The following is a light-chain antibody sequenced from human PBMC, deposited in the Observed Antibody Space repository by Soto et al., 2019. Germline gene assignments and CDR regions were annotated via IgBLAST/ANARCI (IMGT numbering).Light chain of an antibody. CDR2: EGI. CDR1: SSDIGTYNL. CDR3: CSYAGSGTDNYV. J-gene: IGLJ1*01. V-gene: IGLV2-23*01. Sequence: QSALTQPASVSGSPGQSITISCTGTSSDIGTYNLVSWYQHYPDKAPKLMIYEGIKRPSGVSNRFSGSKSGNTAFLTISGLQAEDEADYYCCSYAGSGTDNYVFGSGTNLTVL.